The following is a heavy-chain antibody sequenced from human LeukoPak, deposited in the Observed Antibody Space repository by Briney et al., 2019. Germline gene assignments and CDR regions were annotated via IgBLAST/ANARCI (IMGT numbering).Heavy chain of an antibody. Sequence: TPSETLSLTCTVSGGSISSSSYYWGWIRQPPGKGLEWIGSIYYSGSTYYNPSLKSRITISVDTSKNQFSLKLSSVTAADTAVYYCARDYGGNFGGDASDIWGQGTMVTVSS. CDR2: IYYSGST. CDR3: ARDYGGNFGGDASDI. V-gene: IGHV4-39*02. CDR1: GGSISSSSYY. J-gene: IGHJ3*02. D-gene: IGHD4-23*01.